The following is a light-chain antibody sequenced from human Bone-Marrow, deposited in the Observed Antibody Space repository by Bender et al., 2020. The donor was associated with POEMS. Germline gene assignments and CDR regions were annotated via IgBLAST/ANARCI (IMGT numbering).Light chain of an antibody. V-gene: IGLV2-14*03. Sequence: QSALTQPASVSGSPGQSITISCTGTSSDIGASKYVSWYQQHPNRAPKLIIYDVSDRPSGVSNRFSGSKSGDTASLTISGLQAEDEADYFCCSYAGSYFVCGTGTTVTVL. CDR3: CSYAGSYFV. CDR2: DVS. CDR1: SSDIGASKY. J-gene: IGLJ1*01.